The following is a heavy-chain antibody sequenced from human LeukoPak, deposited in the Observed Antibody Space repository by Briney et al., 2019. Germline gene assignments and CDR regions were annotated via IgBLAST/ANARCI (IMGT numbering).Heavy chain of an antibody. J-gene: IGHJ4*02. CDR1: GFTFSSFT. CDR3: ARDDGNYYDSSGFDY. D-gene: IGHD3-22*01. V-gene: IGHV3-21*01. Sequence: GGSLRLSCAASGFTFSSFTMNWVRQAPGKGLEWVSSITSSSSYIYYADSVKGRFTISRDNAKNSLYLQMNSLRAEDTAVYYCARDDGNYYDSSGFDYWGQGTLVTVSS. CDR2: ITSSSSYI.